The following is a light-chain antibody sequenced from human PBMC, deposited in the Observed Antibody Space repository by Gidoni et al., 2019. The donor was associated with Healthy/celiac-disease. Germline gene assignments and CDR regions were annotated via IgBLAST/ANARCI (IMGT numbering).Light chain of an antibody. J-gene: IGKJ4*01. V-gene: IGKV3-20*01. Sequence: EIVLTQSPGTLSLSPGERATLSCRASQSVSSSYLAWYQQKPGQAPRLLIYGASSRATGIPDRFSGSGSGTDFTLTISRREPEDFAVYYCSSPLTFGGGTKVEIK. CDR3: SSPLT. CDR1: QSVSSSY. CDR2: GAS.